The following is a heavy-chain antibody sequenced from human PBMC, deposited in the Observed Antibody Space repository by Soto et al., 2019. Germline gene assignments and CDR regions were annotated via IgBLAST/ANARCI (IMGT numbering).Heavy chain of an antibody. Sequence: GESLKISCKGSGYSFTSYWIGWVRQMPGKGLEWMGIIYPGDSDTRYSPSFQGQVTISADKSIGTAYLQWSSLKASDTAMYYCARRAPSIAAAGTTVGWFDPWGQGTLVTVSS. CDR1: GYSFTSYW. V-gene: IGHV5-51*01. J-gene: IGHJ5*02. CDR3: ARRAPSIAAAGTTVGWFDP. D-gene: IGHD6-13*01. CDR2: IYPGDSDT.